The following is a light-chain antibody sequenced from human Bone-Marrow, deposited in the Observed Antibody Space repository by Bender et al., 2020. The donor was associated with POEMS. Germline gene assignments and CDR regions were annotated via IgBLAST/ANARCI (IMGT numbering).Light chain of an antibody. CDR3: QAWDTYSVI. CDR2: QDT. Sequence: SYEVTQPPSVSVSPGQTASITCSGDDLGDKYVAWYQQKPDLSPVLVIYQDTKRPSGIPERFSGSNSGNTATLTISGTQAMDEADYYCQAWDTYSVIFGGGTKLTVL. J-gene: IGLJ2*01. V-gene: IGLV3-1*01. CDR1: DLGDKY.